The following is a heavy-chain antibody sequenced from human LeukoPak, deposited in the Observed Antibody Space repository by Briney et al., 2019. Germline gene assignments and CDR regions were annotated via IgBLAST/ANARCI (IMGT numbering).Heavy chain of an antibody. V-gene: IGHV6-1*01. Sequence: SQTLSLTCAISGDSVSSNSAAWTWIRQCPSRGLEWLGRTYYRSKWYNDYAPSVRGRITINADTSKNQLSLRLNSVTPEDTAVYYCARTSGSSATTDYWGQGTLVTVSS. CDR2: TYYRSKWYN. CDR1: GDSVSSNSAA. J-gene: IGHJ4*02. D-gene: IGHD1-1*01. CDR3: ARTSGSSATTDY.